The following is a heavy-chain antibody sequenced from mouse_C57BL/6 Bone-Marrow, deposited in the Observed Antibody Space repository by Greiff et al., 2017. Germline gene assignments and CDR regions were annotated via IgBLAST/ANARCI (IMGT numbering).Heavy chain of an antibody. Sequence: QVQLQQSGPELVKPGASVKISCKASGYSFTSYYIHWVKQRPGQGLEWIGWIYPGSGNTKYNEKFKGKATLTADTSSSTAYMQLSSLTSEDSAVYYCASSYYYGSSYWYFDVWGTGTTVTVSS. D-gene: IGHD1-1*01. CDR2: IYPGSGNT. CDR3: ASSYYYGSSYWYFDV. V-gene: IGHV1-66*01. J-gene: IGHJ1*03. CDR1: GYSFTSYY.